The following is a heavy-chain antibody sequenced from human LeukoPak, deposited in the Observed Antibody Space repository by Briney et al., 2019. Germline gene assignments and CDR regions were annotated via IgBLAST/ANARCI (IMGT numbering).Heavy chain of an antibody. CDR2: ISSGGSFQ. CDR1: GFTFSNYC. J-gene: IGHJ4*02. V-gene: IGHV3-30*01. Sequence: QAGGSLRLSCAASGFTFSNYCMLWVSQAAGKGLEWVSIISSGGSFQYYAASVKGRFTISSDNSKNTLYLQLDSLRGEDTAIYYCARDSTYYYESGSSGPHYFDNWGQGTLVTVSS. CDR3: ARDSTYYYESGSSGPHYFDN. D-gene: IGHD3-10*01.